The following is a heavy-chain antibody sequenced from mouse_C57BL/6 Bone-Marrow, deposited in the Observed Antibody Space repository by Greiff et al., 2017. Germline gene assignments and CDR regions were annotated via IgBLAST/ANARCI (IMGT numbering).Heavy chain of an antibody. J-gene: IGHJ4*01. CDR1: GFTFSDYG. Sequence: DVMLVESGGGLVQPGGSLKLSCAASGFTFSDYGMAWVRQAPRKGPEWVAFISNLAYSIYYADTVTGRFTISRENAKNPLYLEMSSLRSEDTAMYYCARRRDYDGYSYAMDYWGQGTSVTVSS. D-gene: IGHD2-3*01. CDR2: ISNLAYSI. V-gene: IGHV5-15*01. CDR3: ARRRDYDGYSYAMDY.